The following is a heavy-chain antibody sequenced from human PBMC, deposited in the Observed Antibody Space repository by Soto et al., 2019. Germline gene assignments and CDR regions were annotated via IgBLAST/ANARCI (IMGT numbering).Heavy chain of an antibody. V-gene: IGHV1-46*01. CDR3: ARGGHVVVVTAALDY. CDR1: GDTFTEYY. CDR2: VNPSGGHT. J-gene: IGHJ4*02. Sequence: QVQLMQSGAEVKKPGASVKVSCKASGDTFTEYYIHWVRQAPGQGLEWMGTVNPSGGHTTYAQHFLGRVTMTRDTSTSTLYMELTSLQSEDTAVYYCARGGHVVVVTAALDYWGQGTLVTVSS. D-gene: IGHD2-21*02.